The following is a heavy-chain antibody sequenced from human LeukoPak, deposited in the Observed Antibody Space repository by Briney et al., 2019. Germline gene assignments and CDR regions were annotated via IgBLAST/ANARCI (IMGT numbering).Heavy chain of an antibody. V-gene: IGHV1-69*05. D-gene: IGHD5-18*01. Sequence: SVKVSRKASGGTFSSYAISWVRQAPGQGLEWMGRIIPIFGTANYAQKFQGRVTITTDESTSTAYMELSSLRSEDTAVYYSARESQDTAMGDYFDYWGQGTLVTVSS. CDR1: GGTFSSYA. CDR3: ARESQDTAMGDYFDY. CDR2: IIPIFGTA. J-gene: IGHJ4*02.